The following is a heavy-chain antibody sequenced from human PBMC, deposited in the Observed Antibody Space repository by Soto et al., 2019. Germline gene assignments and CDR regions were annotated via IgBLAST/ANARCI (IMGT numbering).Heavy chain of an antibody. Sequence: QVQLVESGGGVVQPGRSLRLSCAASGFTFSSYAMHWVRQAPGKGLEWVAVISYDGSNKYYADSVKGRFTISRDNSKNMLYLQMNSLRAEDTAVYYCARDSYPPYCGGYCYWGFDYWGQGTLVTVSS. CDR1: GFTFSSYA. V-gene: IGHV3-30-3*01. D-gene: IGHD2-21*02. CDR3: ARDSYPPYCGGYCYWGFDY. J-gene: IGHJ4*02. CDR2: ISYDGSNK.